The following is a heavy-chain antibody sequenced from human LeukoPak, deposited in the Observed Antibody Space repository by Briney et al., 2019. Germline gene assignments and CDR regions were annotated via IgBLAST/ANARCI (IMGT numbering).Heavy chain of an antibody. Sequence: SETLSLTCTVSGGSISNYHWSWMRQPPGKGLEWIGYVDYSGSTNYSPSLKSRISISVDTSKNQFSLKLRSVTAADTAVYYCARGGDTYDILYYFDYWGQGTLVTVSS. J-gene: IGHJ4*02. D-gene: IGHD3-9*01. CDR2: VDYSGST. CDR3: ARGGDTYDILYYFDY. CDR1: GGSISNYH. V-gene: IGHV4-59*01.